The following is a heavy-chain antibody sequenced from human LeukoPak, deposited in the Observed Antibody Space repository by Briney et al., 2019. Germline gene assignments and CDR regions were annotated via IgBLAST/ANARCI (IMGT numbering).Heavy chain of an antibody. D-gene: IGHD3-16*01. J-gene: IGHJ4*02. V-gene: IGHV1-69*04. CDR1: GYTFTTYY. CDR2: IIPILGIT. CDR3: ARDPSGGYVPYFDY. Sequence: GASVKVSCKASGYTFTTYYIHWVRQAPGQGLEWMGRIIPILGITNYAQKFQGRVTITADKSTSTAYMELSSLRSDDTAVYYCARDPSGGYVPYFDYWGQGTLVTVSS.